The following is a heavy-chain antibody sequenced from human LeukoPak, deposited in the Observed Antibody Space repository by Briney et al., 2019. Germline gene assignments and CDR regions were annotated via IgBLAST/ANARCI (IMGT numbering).Heavy chain of an antibody. J-gene: IGHJ6*03. CDR1: VDSVSINSAA. Sequence: SQTLSLTCAISVDSVSINSAALNWIRQSPSRGLEWLGRTYYRSKWYNDYTVSMRSRITINPDTSKNQFSLQLNSVTPEDTAVYYCARGMVKINYYMDVWGKGTTVTVSS. D-gene: IGHD4-23*01. CDR3: ARGMVKINYYMDV. CDR2: TYYRSKWYN. V-gene: IGHV6-1*01.